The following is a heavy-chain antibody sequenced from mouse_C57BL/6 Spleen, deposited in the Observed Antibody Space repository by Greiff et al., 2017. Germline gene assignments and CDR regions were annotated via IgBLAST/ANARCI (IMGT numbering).Heavy chain of an antibody. V-gene: IGHV14-2*01. D-gene: IGHD2-3*01. CDR2: IDPEDGET. Sequence: EVKVVESGAELVKPGASVKLSCTASGFNIKDYYMHWVKQRTEQGLAWIGRIDPEDGETKYAPKFQGKATITADTSSSTAYLQLSSLTSEDTAVYYCARDDGYYLFAYWGQGTLVTVSA. J-gene: IGHJ3*01. CDR3: ARDDGYYLFAY. CDR1: GFNIKDYY.